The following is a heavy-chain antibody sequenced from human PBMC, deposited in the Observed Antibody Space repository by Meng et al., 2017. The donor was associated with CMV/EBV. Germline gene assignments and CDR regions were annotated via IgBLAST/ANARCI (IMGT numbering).Heavy chain of an antibody. CDR2: IYYSGST. Sequence: QLQERGPGLVKPYQNLSLPCTVSGGSISSGDYYWSWIRQPPGKGLEWIGYIYYSGSTYYNPSLKSRVTISVDTSKNQFSLKLSSVTAADTAVYYCARVTSRVAGAFDYWGQGTLVTVSS. V-gene: IGHV4-30-4*08. D-gene: IGHD1-14*01. CDR3: ARVTSRVAGAFDY. J-gene: IGHJ4*02. CDR1: GGSISSGDYY.